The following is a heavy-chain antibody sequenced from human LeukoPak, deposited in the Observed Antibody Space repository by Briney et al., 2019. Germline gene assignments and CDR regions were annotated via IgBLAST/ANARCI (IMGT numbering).Heavy chain of an antibody. D-gene: IGHD3-22*01. CDR2: ISGSSKTI. Sequence: GGSLRLSCEASGFSFSDYSLNWVRQAPGKGLEWVSYISGSSKTIYYADSVRGRFTISRDNAKNSLYLQMESLRAEDTAVYYCARPDSSGYYFSFDYWGRGTQVTVSS. CDR1: GFSFSDYS. CDR3: ARPDSSGYYFSFDY. V-gene: IGHV3-48*04. J-gene: IGHJ4*02.